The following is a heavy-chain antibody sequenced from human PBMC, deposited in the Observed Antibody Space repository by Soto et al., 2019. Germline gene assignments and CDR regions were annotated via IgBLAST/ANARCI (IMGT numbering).Heavy chain of an antibody. Sequence: PSETLSLTCTVSGGSINTYNNYWSWIRQPPGKGLGWIGYVYYSGSTHYNPSLKSRVTMSIDTPKNQFSLNLTSVIAADTAVYYCVRGIIDSFDSSGHPDSWGQGTLVTVSS. J-gene: IGHJ4*02. D-gene: IGHD3-22*01. CDR1: GGSINTYNNY. V-gene: IGHV4-30-4*01. CDR2: VYYSGST. CDR3: VRGIIDSFDSSGHPDS.